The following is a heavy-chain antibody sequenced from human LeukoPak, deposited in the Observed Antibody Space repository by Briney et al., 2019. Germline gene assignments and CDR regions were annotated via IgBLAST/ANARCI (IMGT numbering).Heavy chain of an antibody. D-gene: IGHD6-6*01. V-gene: IGHV3-48*01. CDR2: ISSSSSAI. J-gene: IGHJ3*02. CDR3: AREYSSSSGRAFDI. Sequence: GGSLRLSCAASGFTFSSHGMHWVRQTPGKGLEWVSFISSSSSAIYYADSVKGRFTISRDNAKNSLFLQMNSLRAEDTAVYYCAREYSSSSGRAFDIWGQGTMVTVSS. CDR1: GFTFSSHG.